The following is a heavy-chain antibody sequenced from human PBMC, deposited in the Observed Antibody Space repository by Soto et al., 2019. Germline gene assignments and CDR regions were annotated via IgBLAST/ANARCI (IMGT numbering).Heavy chain of an antibody. V-gene: IGHV1-46*02. CDR3: AREGVVITTSFAFDI. Sequence: ASVRVSCKASGYTFNSYYMHWVRQAPGQGLEWMGIINPSGGSTSYAQKFQGRVTMTRDTSTSTVYMELSSLRSEDTAVYYCAREGVVITTSFAFDIWGQGTMVTVSS. D-gene: IGHD3-22*01. CDR1: GYTFNSYY. J-gene: IGHJ3*02. CDR2: INPSGGST.